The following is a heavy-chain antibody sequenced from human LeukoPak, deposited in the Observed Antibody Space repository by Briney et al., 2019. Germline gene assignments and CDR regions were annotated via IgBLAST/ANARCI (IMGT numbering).Heavy chain of an antibody. CDR2: IYYSGST. CDR3: ARDKVDSGSSWDYFDY. CDR1: GGSMSNYF. Sequence: SETLSLTCTVSGGSMSNYFWSWIRQPPGKGLEWIGYIYYSGSTNYDPSLKSRVTISVDTSKKQFSLKLSSVTAADTAVYYCARDKVDSGSSWDYFDYWGKGTLVTVSS. D-gene: IGHD1-26*01. J-gene: IGHJ4*02. V-gene: IGHV4-59*01.